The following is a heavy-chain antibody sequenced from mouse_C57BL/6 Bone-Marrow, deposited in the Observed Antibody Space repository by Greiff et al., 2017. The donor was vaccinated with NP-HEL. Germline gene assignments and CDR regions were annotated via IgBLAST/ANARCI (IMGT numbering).Heavy chain of an antibody. CDR1: GYTFTSYD. CDR2: IYPRDGST. V-gene: IGHV1-85*01. D-gene: IGHD1-1*01. J-gene: IGHJ2*01. Sequence: QVQLKESGPELVKPGASVKLSCKASGYTFTSYDINWVKQRPGQGLEWIGWIYPRDGSTKYNEKFKGKATLTVDTSSSTAYMELHSLTSEDSAVYFCARVYYYGSSPLDYWGQGTTLTVSS. CDR3: ARVYYYGSSPLDY.